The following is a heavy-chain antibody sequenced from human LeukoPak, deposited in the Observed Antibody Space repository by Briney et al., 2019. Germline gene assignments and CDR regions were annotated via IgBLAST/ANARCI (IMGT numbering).Heavy chain of an antibody. D-gene: IGHD3-22*01. Sequence: SVKVSCRSSGGTFGNYAITWVRQAPGQGLEWMGGIIPIFGTANYAQKFQGRVTITTDESTSTAYMELSSLRSEDTAVYYCARDQHSLPAPSGYIDPWFDPWGQGTLVTVSS. V-gene: IGHV1-69*05. CDR2: IIPIFGTA. CDR3: ARDQHSLPAPSGYIDPWFDP. J-gene: IGHJ5*02. CDR1: GGTFGNYA.